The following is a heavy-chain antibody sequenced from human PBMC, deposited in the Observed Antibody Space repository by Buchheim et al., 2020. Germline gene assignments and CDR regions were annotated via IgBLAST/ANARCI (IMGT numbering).Heavy chain of an antibody. CDR3: AGGGLCSSTSCYDAPAEEKGFDY. CDR2: INAGNGNT. J-gene: IGHJ4*02. CDR1: GYTFTSYA. D-gene: IGHD2-2*01. Sequence: QVQLVQSGAEVKKPGASVKVSCKASGYTFTSYAMHWVRQAPGQRLEWMGWINAGNGNTKYSQKFQGRVTITRDTSASTAYMELSSLSPEDTAVYYCAGGGLCSSTSCYDAPAEEKGFDYWGQGTL. V-gene: IGHV1-3*01.